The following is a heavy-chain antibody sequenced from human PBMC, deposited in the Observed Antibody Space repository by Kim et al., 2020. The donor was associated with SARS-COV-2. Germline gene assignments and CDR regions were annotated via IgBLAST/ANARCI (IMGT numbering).Heavy chain of an antibody. V-gene: IGHV3-48*01. CDR3: ARKRYY. Sequence: GGSLRLSCAASGFTLSSYSMNWVRQAPGKGLEWVSHISSSSGSSTIYYADSGRGRFTISRDNAKHSLYLQMHSLRAADTSVYYCARKRYYCGQGTLVTVS. CDR1: GFTLSSYS. CDR2: ISSSSGSSTI. J-gene: IGHJ4*02.